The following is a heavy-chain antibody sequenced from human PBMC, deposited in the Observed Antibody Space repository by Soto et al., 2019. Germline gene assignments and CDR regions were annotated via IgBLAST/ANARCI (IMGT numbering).Heavy chain of an antibody. D-gene: IGHD6-13*01. CDR2: IYYSGST. J-gene: IGHJ6*02. Sequence: SETLSLTCTVSGGSISSGGYYWSWIRQHPGKGREWIGYIYYSGSTYYNPSLKSRVTISVDTSNNQFSLKLSSVTAADTAVYYCAKDIKRIAGNGWVHYYYGMDVGGQGTTVTVSS. V-gene: IGHV4-31*03. CDR3: AKDIKRIAGNGWVHYYYGMDV. CDR1: GGSISSGGYY.